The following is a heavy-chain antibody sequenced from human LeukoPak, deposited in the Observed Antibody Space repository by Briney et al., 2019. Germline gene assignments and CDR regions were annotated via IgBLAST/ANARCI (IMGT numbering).Heavy chain of an antibody. CDR3: AGEYCTTTSCYHAGFDP. D-gene: IGHD2-2*01. V-gene: IGHV3-23*01. CDR1: GFTFSSYA. Sequence: GGSLRLSCAASGFTFSSYAMSWVRQAPGKGLEWVSTISDSGGSTYYADSVKGRFTISRDNSKSTLYLQMNSLRAEDTAVYYCAGEYCTTTSCYHAGFDPWGQGTLVTVSS. J-gene: IGHJ5*02. CDR2: ISDSGGST.